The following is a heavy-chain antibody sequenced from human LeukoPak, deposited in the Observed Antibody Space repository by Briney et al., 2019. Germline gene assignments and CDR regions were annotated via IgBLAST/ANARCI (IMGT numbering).Heavy chain of an antibody. D-gene: IGHD6-13*01. CDR2: IYYSGST. J-gene: IGHJ4*02. V-gene: IGHV4-59*12. Sequence: SETLSLTCTVSGGSISGYYWSWIRQPPGKGLEWIGYIYYSGSTNYNPSLESRVTISVDTSKNQFSLKLSSVTAADTAVYYCARGRGESSSWYYFDYWGQGTLVTVSS. CDR1: GGSISGYY. CDR3: ARGRGESSSWYYFDY.